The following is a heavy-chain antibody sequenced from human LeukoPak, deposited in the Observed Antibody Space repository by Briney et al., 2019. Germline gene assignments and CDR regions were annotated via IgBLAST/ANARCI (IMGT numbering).Heavy chain of an antibody. CDR1: GFTFSNYA. CDR2: ISGNGGRT. J-gene: IGHJ4*02. Sequence: GGSLRLSCAASGFTFSNYAMAWVRQAPGKGLEWVSTISGNGGRTYSADSVQGRFTISRDNSKNTVYLQMDNLRAEDSAMYYCAKAHSISWPYAFDSWGQGTLVTVSS. V-gene: IGHV3-23*01. D-gene: IGHD6-13*01. CDR3: AKAHSISWPYAFDS.